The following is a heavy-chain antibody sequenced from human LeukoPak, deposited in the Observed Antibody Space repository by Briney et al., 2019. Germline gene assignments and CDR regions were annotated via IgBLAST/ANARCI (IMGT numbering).Heavy chain of an antibody. J-gene: IGHJ3*02. CDR3: ARGRTMVDDAFDI. CDR1: GGTFSSYA. D-gene: IGHD4/OR15-4a*01. V-gene: IGHV1-69*04. Sequence: SVKVSCKASGGTFSSYAISWVRQAPGQGLEWMGRIIPILGIANYAQKFQGRVTITADKSTSTAYMELSSLRSEDTAVYYCARGRTMVDDAFDIWGQGTMVTVSS. CDR2: IIPILGIA.